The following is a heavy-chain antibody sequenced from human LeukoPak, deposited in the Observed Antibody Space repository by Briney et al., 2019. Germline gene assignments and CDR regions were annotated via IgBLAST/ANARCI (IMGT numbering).Heavy chain of an antibody. Sequence: GGSLRLSCAAPGFTFSRYAMSWVRQAPGKGLERVSPISGRGGSTYYADSVNGRFTISRDNSKNTLYLQLNSLRAEDTAVYYCAKDPPAYYYDSSGFNWFDPWGQGTLVTVSS. CDR3: AKDPPAYYYDSSGFNWFDP. V-gene: IGHV3-23*01. J-gene: IGHJ5*02. CDR1: GFTFSRYA. D-gene: IGHD3-22*01. CDR2: ISGRGGST.